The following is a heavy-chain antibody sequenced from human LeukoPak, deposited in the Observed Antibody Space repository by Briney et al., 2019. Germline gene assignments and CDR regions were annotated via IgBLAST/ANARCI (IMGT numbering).Heavy chain of an antibody. CDR3: ASYCGGDCYSWGAFDI. CDR1: GGSISSSNW. D-gene: IGHD2-21*02. CDR2: IYHSGST. Sequence: PSGTLSLTCAVSGGSISSSNWWSWVRQPPGKGLEWIGEIYHSGSTNYNPSLKSRVTISVDKSKSQFSLKLSSVTAADTAVYYCASYCGGDCYSWGAFDIWGQGTMVTVSS. J-gene: IGHJ3*02. V-gene: IGHV4-4*02.